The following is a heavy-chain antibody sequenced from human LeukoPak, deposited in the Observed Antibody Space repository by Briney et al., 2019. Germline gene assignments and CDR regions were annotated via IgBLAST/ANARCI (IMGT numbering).Heavy chain of an antibody. J-gene: IGHJ3*02. CDR1: GFTLSTYG. D-gene: IGHD2-21*02. CDR2: ISYDGGNK. Sequence: GGSLRLSCAASGFTLSTYGMHWVRQAPGKGLEWVAVISYDGGNKYYADSVKGQFTISRDNSKNTLYLQMNSLRAEDTAVYYCAKEGGDTGLDAFDIWGQGTMVTVSS. CDR3: AKEGGDTGLDAFDI. V-gene: IGHV3-30*18.